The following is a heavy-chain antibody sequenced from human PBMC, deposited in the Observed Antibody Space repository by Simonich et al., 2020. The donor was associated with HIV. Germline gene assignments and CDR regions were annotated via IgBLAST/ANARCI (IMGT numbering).Heavy chain of an antibody. CDR3: ARGACPLQYCTSNSFGY. D-gene: IGHD2-2*01. CDR2: ISYDGSKK. J-gene: IGHJ4*02. CDR1: GFTFSSYA. Sequence: VQLVESGGGVVQPGRSLRLSCAASGFTFSSYAMHWVRQAPGKGLEWVAIISYDGSKKYYADSVKGRFTISRDNSKNTLYLQMNSLRADDTAVYFCARGACPLQYCTSNSFGYWGQGTLVTVSS. V-gene: IGHV3-30*07.